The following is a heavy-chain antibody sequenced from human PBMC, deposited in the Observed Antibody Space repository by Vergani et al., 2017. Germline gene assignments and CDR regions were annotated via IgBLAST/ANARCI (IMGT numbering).Heavy chain of an antibody. V-gene: IGHV1-2*02. J-gene: IGHJ4*02. Sequence: QVQLVQSGAEVKKPGASVQVSCKASGYTFTAYFMHWVRQAPGQGLEWMGWINPNSGGTNYAQKFQGRVTMTRDTSISTAYMELSNLRSDDTAVYYCAXVGTSSNRDYFDYWGQGTLVTVSS. CDR2: INPNSGGT. D-gene: IGHD2-2*01. CDR3: AXVGTSSNRDYFDY. CDR1: GYTFTAYF.